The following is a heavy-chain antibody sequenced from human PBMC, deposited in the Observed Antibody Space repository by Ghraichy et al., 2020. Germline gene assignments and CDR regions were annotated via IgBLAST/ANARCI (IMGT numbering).Heavy chain of an antibody. CDR3: AKSSSSSWPSFDY. CDR1: GFTFTTYA. D-gene: IGHD6-13*01. J-gene: IGHJ4*02. V-gene: IGHV3-23*01. Sequence: GGSLRLSCAASGFTFTTYAMTWVRQAPGKGLEWVSTVSDGGDSTYYADSVKGRFTISRDNSKNTLYLQLNSLRAEDTAVYYCAKSSSSSWPSFDYWGQGTLVTVSS. CDR2: VSDGGDST.